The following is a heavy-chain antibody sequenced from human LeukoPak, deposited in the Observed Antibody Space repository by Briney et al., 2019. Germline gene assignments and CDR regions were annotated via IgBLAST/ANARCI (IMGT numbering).Heavy chain of an antibody. J-gene: IGHJ4*02. CDR2: LSPNSGNK. CDR3: VRVKDSSPLY. D-gene: IGHD6-13*01. CDR1: GYTFTSYD. Sequence: ASVKVSCKAFGYTFTSYDINWVRQATGQGLEWMGWLSPNSGNKGYAQNFQGRVTLTRDISISTAYMELGSLRSEDTAVYYCVRVKDSSPLYWGQGTPVTVSS. V-gene: IGHV1-8*01.